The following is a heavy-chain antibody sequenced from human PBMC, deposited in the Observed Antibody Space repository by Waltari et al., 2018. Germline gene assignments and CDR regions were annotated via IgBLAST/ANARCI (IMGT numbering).Heavy chain of an antibody. V-gene: IGHV1-69*13. Sequence: QVHLVQSGAEVKRPGSSVKVSCTSSGGTFSNFAINWVRQAPGQGLEWMGRIIPIFDSANYAQKFQGRVTITANISTSTVYMELSSLRSEDTAIYYCARPESSRELFYWGQGTLVTVSS. D-gene: IGHD3-10*01. J-gene: IGHJ4*02. CDR1: GGTFSNFA. CDR2: IIPIFDSA. CDR3: ARPESSRELFY.